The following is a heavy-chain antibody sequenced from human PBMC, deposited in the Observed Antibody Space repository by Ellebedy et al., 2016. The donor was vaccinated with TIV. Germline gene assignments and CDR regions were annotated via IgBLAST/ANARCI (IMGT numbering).Heavy chain of an antibody. CDR2: INHSGST. CDR3: ARVAYVSYTFQYMDL. D-gene: IGHD2-2*02. V-gene: IGHV4-34*01. CDR1: GGSFSGYY. J-gene: IGHJ6*03. Sequence: SETLSLXCAVYGGSFSGYYWSWIRQTPGKGLEWIGEINHSGSTNYNPSLKSRATISVDTSKNQFSLKLRSVTAADTAVYYCARVAYVSYTFQYMDLWGEGTAVTVSS.